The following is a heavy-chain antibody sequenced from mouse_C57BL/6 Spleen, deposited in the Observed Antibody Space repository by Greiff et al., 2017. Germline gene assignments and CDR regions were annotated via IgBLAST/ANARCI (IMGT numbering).Heavy chain of an antibody. V-gene: IGHV1-50*01. Sequence: QVQLKQPGAELVKPGASVKLSCKASGYTFTSYWMQWVKQRPGQGLEWIGEIDPSDSYTNYNQKFKGKATLTVDTSSSTAYMQLSSLTSEDSAVYYCARSHYGAYYSNYEGGAMDYWGQGTSVTVSS. J-gene: IGHJ4*01. D-gene: IGHD2-5*01. CDR2: IDPSDSYT. CDR3: ARSHYGAYYSNYEGGAMDY. CDR1: GYTFTSYW.